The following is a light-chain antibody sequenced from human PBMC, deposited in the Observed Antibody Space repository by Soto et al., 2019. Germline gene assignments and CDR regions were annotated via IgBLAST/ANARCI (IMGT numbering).Light chain of an antibody. Sequence: QSALTQPRSVSGSPGQSVTISCTGTSSDVGGYNYVSWYQQHPGKAPKLMIYDVSRRPSGVPDRFSGSKSGNTASLTISGLQAEDEADYYCCSSAGTYTLGGFGGGTKVTVL. J-gene: IGLJ3*02. CDR1: SSDVGGYNY. CDR2: DVS. CDR3: CSSAGTYTLGG. V-gene: IGLV2-11*01.